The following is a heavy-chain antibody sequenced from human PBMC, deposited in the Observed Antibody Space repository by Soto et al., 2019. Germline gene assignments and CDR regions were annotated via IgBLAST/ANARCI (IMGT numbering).Heavy chain of an antibody. J-gene: IGHJ4*02. D-gene: IGHD2-15*01. CDR2: IKTKVESYAT. CDR3: TRRHCSGGGCYSDFDF. CDR1: GFTLSGFD. V-gene: IGHV3-73*01. Sequence: EVQLVESGGGLVQPGGSLKLSCAASGFTLSGFDLHWVRQASGEGLEWIGRIKTKVESYATEYAASLKGRFSISRDDSKNTAYLEMNSLETEDTAIYYCTRRHCSGGGCYSDFDFWGQGSLVTVSS.